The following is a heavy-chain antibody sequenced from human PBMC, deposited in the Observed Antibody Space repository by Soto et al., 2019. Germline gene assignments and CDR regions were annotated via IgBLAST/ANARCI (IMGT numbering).Heavy chain of an antibody. CDR1: GFTFSDYY. Sequence: QVQLVESGGGLVKLGGSLRLSCAASGFTFSDYYMSWIRQAPGKGLEWVSYISSSGSTIYYADSVKGRFTISRDNAKNSLYLQMNSLRAEDTAVYYCARAPTYYDFWSNWFDPWGQGTLVTVSS. V-gene: IGHV3-11*01. D-gene: IGHD3-3*01. CDR2: ISSSGSTI. J-gene: IGHJ5*02. CDR3: ARAPTYYDFWSNWFDP.